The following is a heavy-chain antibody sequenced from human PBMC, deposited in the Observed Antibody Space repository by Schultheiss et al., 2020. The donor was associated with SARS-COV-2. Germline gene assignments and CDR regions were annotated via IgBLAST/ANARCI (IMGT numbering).Heavy chain of an antibody. CDR2: ISSNGGST. D-gene: IGHD6-13*01. Sequence: GGSLRLSCAASGFTFSSYAMHWVRQAPGKGLEYVSAISSNGGSTYYADSVKGRFTISRDNAKNSLYLQMNSLRAEDTAVYYCARRNIAAPRLYGMDVWGQGTTVTVSS. CDR3: ARRNIAAPRLYGMDV. V-gene: IGHV3-64*04. J-gene: IGHJ6*02. CDR1: GFTFSSYA.